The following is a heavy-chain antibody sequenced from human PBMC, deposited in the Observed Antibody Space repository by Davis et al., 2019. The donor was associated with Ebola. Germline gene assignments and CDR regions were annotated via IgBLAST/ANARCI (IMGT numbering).Heavy chain of an antibody. CDR3: VSLYSGSTLYFDY. D-gene: IGHD1-26*01. J-gene: IGHJ4*02. V-gene: IGHV3-13*01. Sequence: GGSLRLSCAASGFTFSSYDMHWVRQATKGLEWVSAIGTAGDTYYAGSVKGRFTISRENGKNSLYLQMNSLRAEDTAVYYCVSLYSGSTLYFDYWGQGTLVTVSS. CDR2: IGTAGDT. CDR1: GFTFSSYD.